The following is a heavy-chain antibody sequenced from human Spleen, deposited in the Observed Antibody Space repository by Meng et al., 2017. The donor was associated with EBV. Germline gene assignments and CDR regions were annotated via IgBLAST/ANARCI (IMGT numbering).Heavy chain of an antibody. J-gene: IGHJ4*02. V-gene: IGHV4-30-4*01. Sequence: QVHLRELGPGPVNSSQTLSLTCAVSGGSISSGDYYWSWIRQPPGKGLEWMGNIYYTGSTYYNPSLKSRLSILVDTSKNHFSVRLSSVTAADTAVYFCARGPDYYVSSGAGAFDLWGLGTLVTVSS. CDR1: GGSISSGDYY. CDR2: IYYTGST. D-gene: IGHD3-22*01. CDR3: ARGPDYYVSSGAGAFDL.